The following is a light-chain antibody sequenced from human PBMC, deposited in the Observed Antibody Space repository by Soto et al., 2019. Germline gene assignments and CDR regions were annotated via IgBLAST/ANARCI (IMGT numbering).Light chain of an antibody. CDR3: SSYTSSSTLV. CDR1: SSDVGGYNF. CDR2: DVS. J-gene: IGLJ2*01. Sequence: QSALTQPASVSGSPGQSITISCAGTSSDVGGYNFVSWYQHHPGKVPKLMIYDVSNRPSGVSNRFSGSKSGNAASLTISGLPGEDEADYYCSSYTSSSTLVFGGGTKVTVL. V-gene: IGLV2-14*03.